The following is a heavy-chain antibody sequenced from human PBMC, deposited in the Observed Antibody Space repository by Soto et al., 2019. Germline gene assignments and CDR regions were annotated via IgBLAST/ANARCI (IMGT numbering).Heavy chain of an antibody. V-gene: IGHV1-69*13. CDR2: IIPIFGTA. D-gene: IGHD3-22*01. CDR3: SRGSPGRSGYYYSSAY. Sequence: ASVKVSCKASGRTFRSYAISWVQQAPGQGLEWMGGIIPIFGTAHYAQKFQGRVTITADESTSLAYLELSSQRPEDTAVYYGSRGSPGRSGYYYSSAYWGQGTLVTVSS. J-gene: IGHJ4*02. CDR1: GRTFRSYA.